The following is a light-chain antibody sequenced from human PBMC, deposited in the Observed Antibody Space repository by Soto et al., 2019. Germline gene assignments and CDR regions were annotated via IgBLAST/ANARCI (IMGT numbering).Light chain of an antibody. CDR2: DAS. J-gene: IGKJ5*01. CDR3: QRRSNWPPSIT. V-gene: IGKV3-11*01. Sequence: EIVLTQSPATLSWSPGERATLSCRASQSVSSYLAWYQQKPGQAPRLLIYDASNRATGIPARFSGSGSGTDFTLTISSLEPEDFAVYYCQRRSNWPPSITFGQGTRLEIK. CDR1: QSVSSY.